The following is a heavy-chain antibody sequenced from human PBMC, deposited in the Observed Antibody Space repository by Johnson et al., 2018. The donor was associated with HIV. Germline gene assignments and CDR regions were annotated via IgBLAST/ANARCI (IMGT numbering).Heavy chain of an antibody. J-gene: IGHJ3*02. V-gene: IGHV3-30*19. CDR2: ISYDGSNK. D-gene: IGHD3-10*01. Sequence: VQLVESGGGVVQPGRSLRLSCAASGFTFSSYGMHWVRQAPGKGLEWVAVISYDGSNKYYADSVKGRFTISRDNSKNTLYMQMNSLRSEDTAVYYCARGAWFGETDAFDIWGQGTMVTVSS. CDR3: ARGAWFGETDAFDI. CDR1: GFTFSSYG.